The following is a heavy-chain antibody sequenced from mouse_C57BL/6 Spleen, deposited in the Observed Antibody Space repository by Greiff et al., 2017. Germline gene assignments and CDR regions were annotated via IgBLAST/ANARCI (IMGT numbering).Heavy chain of an antibody. Sequence: EVQRVESGPELVKPGASVKMSCKASGYTFTDYNMHWVKQSHGKSLEWIGYINPNNGGTSYNQKFKGKATLTVNKSSSTAYMELRSLTSEDSAVYYCARFLLPYAMDYWGQGTSVTVSS. D-gene: IGHD2-10*01. CDR3: ARFLLPYAMDY. J-gene: IGHJ4*01. CDR1: GYTFTDYN. CDR2: INPNNGGT. V-gene: IGHV1-22*01.